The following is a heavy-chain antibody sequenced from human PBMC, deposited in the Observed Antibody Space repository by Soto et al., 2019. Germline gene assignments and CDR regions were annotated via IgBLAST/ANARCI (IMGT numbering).Heavy chain of an antibody. D-gene: IGHD1-26*01. Sequence: ASVKVSCKASGYSFSSYDVSWVRQAPGQGLEWIGWINPYNGNTLNAQNLQGRVTLTTDTSTSTAYMELRSLRSDDTAIYYCARDPGAATFDYWGQGTLVTVSS. J-gene: IGHJ4*01. CDR2: INPYNGNT. CDR1: GYSFSSYD. CDR3: ARDPGAATFDY. V-gene: IGHV1-18*04.